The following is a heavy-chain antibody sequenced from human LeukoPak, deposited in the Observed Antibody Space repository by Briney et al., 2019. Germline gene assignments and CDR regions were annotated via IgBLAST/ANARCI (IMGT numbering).Heavy chain of an antibody. CDR3: ARYYDSGGYYFFDY. Sequence: GGSLRLPCAASGFTFSSYEMNWVRQAPGKGLEWVSYISSSGSTIYYADSVKGRFTISRDNAKNSLYLQMNSLRAEDTAVYYCARYYDSGGYYFFDYWGQGTLVTVSS. CDR1: GFTFSSYE. V-gene: IGHV3-48*03. D-gene: IGHD3-22*01. J-gene: IGHJ4*02. CDR2: ISSSGSTI.